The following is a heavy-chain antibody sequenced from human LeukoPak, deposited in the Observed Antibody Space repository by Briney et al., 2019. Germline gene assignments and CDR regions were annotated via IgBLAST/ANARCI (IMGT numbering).Heavy chain of an antibody. J-gene: IGHJ4*02. CDR2: IYTSGST. D-gene: IGHD2-2*01. CDR1: GGSISSGSYY. Sequence: PSQTLSLTCTASGGSISSGSYYWSWIRQPAGKGLEWIGRIYTSGSTNYNPSLKSRVTISVDTSKNQFSLKLSSVTAADTAVYYCARATVVVPAAMPFDYWGQGTLVTVSS. V-gene: IGHV4-61*02. CDR3: ARATVVVPAAMPFDY.